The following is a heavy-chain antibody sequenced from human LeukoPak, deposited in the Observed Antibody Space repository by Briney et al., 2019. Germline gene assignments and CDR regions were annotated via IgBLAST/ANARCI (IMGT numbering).Heavy chain of an antibody. J-gene: IGHJ1*01. CDR2: IIPILGIA. CDR1: GYTFTSYD. V-gene: IGHV1-69*04. CDR3: ANGGNSPGYFQH. D-gene: IGHD4-23*01. Sequence: SVKVSCKASGYTFTSYDINWVRQATGQGLEWMGRIIPILGIANYAQKFQGRVTITADKSTSTAYMELSSLRSEDTAVYYCANGGNSPGYFQHWGQGTLVTVSS.